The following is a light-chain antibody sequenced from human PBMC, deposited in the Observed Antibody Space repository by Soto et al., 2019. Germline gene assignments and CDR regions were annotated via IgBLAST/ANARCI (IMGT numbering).Light chain of an antibody. CDR1: QSISIN. CDR3: QQYDKSPPWT. V-gene: IGKV3-15*01. J-gene: IGKJ1*01. CDR2: GAS. Sequence: EVVMAQSPATLSVSPGERVALSCRASQSISINLAWIQQKPGQGTRLIMIGASTRANGVPDRFSGSGSGTEFTLTINSLQSDDFANYYCQQYDKSPPWTFGQGTKVDIK.